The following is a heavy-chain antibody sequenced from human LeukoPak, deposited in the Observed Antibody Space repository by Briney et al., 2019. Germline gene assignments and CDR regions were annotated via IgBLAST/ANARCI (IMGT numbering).Heavy chain of an antibody. J-gene: IGHJ4*02. Sequence: PSETLSLTCTVSGGSISSYYWSWTRQPAGKGLEWIGRIYTSGSTNYNPSLKSRVTISVDTSKNYFSLNLSSVTAADTAVYFCARIEYSSSCDFWGQGTLVTVAS. CDR3: ARIEYSSSCDF. D-gene: IGHD6-6*01. V-gene: IGHV4-4*07. CDR1: GGSISSYY. CDR2: IYTSGST.